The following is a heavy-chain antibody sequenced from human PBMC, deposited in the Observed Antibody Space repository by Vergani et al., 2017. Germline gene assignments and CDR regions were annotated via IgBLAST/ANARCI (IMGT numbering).Heavy chain of an antibody. J-gene: IGHJ4*02. CDR1: GGSVSSGSYY. CDR3: ARGAPRGQQLGY. CDR2: IYYSGST. D-gene: IGHD6-13*01. V-gene: IGHV4-61*10. Sequence: QVQLQESGPGLVKPSETLSLTCTVSGGSVSSGSYYWSWIRQPAGKGLEWIGYIYYSGSTNYNPSLKSRVTISVDTSKNQFSLKLSSVTAADTAVYYCARGAPRGQQLGYWGQGTLVTVSS.